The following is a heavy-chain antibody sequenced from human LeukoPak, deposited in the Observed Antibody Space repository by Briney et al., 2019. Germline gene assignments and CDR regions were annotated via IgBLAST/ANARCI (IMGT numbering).Heavy chain of an antibody. CDR2: IGASGVST. Sequence: GGSLRLSCETSGFTFSRYAMTWVRQAPGKGLEWVSVIGASGVSTYYGDSVKGRFTISRDNSKNTLHLQMNSLRAEDTAVYYCARDHLGDSYSDFWGQGTLVTVSS. J-gene: IGHJ4*02. CDR3: ARDHLGDSYSDF. CDR1: GFTFSRYA. V-gene: IGHV3-23*01. D-gene: IGHD3-10*01.